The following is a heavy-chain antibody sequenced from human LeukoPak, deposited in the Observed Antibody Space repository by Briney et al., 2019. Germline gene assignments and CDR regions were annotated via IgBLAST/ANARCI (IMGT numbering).Heavy chain of an antibody. V-gene: IGHV3-73*01. J-gene: IGHJ6*03. CDR2: IRSKANSYAT. Sequence: SGGSLRLSCAASGFTFSGSAMHWVRQASGKGLEWVGRIRSKANSYATAYAASVKGRFTISRDDSKNTAYLQMNSLKTEDTAVYYCTRRSRGIAAAGTGTNYYYYMDVWGKGTTVTVPS. CDR3: TRRSRGIAAAGTGTNYYYYMDV. CDR1: GFTFSGSA. D-gene: IGHD6-13*01.